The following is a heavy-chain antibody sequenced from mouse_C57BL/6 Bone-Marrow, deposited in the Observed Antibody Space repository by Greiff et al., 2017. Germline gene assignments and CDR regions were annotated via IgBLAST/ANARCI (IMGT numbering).Heavy chain of an antibody. V-gene: IGHV5-9-1*02. D-gene: IGHD1-3*01. Sequence: EVQVVESGEGLVKPGGSLKLSCAASGFTFSSYAMSWVRQTPEKRLEWVAYISSGGDYIYYADTVKGRFTISRDNARNTLYLQMSSLKSEDTAMYYCTRDIRLDAMDYWGQGTSVTVSS. CDR1: GFTFSSYA. CDR3: TRDIRLDAMDY. J-gene: IGHJ4*01. CDR2: ISSGGDYI.